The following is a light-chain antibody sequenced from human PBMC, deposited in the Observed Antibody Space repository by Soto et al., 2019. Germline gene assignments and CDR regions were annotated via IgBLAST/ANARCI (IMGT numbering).Light chain of an antibody. V-gene: IGKV1-5*01. J-gene: IGKJ4*01. CDR3: QQYSTYALT. CDR1: QNVGNS. CDR2: DAS. Sequence: DIQMTQSPSTLSASIGDSVTITCRASQNVGNSLAWYQLRPGKAPNLLIFDASNLESGVPSKFSGSGSGTEFTFTISSLQPDDFATYYCQQYSTYALTFGGGTKVDIK.